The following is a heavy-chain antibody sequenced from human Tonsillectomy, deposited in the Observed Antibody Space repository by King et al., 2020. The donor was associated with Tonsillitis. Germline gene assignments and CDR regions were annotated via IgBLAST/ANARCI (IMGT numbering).Heavy chain of an antibody. CDR3: XXDYXXGSGXXT. V-gene: IGHV3-15*01. CDR1: XFTFSNAW. Sequence: QLVQSGGGLVKPGGSLRXSXAASXFTFSNAWMSXVRQAPGKGLEWVGRIKTKTDGGTIDYAAPVKGRFTISRDDSKNTVYLQMNSLKTEDTAVSYCXXDYXXGSGXXTWXXXTLVTV. D-gene: IGHD3-10*01. CDR2: IKTKTDGGTI. J-gene: IGHJ5*01.